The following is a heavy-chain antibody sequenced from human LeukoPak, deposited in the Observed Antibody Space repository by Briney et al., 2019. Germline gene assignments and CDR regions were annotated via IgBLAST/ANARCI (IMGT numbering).Heavy chain of an antibody. CDR3: ATISGDFWSDEYDNWFDP. D-gene: IGHD3-3*01. CDR2: ITSGGSHL. Sequence: PGGSLRVSCAASGFSFSNSDMNWVRQPPGKGLEWVASITSGGSHLYYADSVKGRFTISRDNTKNVLFLQMNSLRAEDTAVYYCATISGDFWSDEYDNWFDPWGQGTLVTVSS. CDR1: GFSFSNSD. J-gene: IGHJ5*02. V-gene: IGHV3-21*01.